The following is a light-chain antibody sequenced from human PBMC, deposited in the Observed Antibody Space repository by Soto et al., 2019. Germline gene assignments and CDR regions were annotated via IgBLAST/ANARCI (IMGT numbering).Light chain of an antibody. CDR1: QTVTTF. CDR2: DAS. Sequence: EIVMTQSPATLSVSPGERATLSCRASQTVTTFLAWYRQKPGQAPRLLIYDASTRATGIPARFSGSGSGTEFTLTISSLQSEDFGVYYCQQYYNWPPWTFGQGTKGDIK. CDR3: QQYYNWPPWT. J-gene: IGKJ1*01. V-gene: IGKV3-15*01.